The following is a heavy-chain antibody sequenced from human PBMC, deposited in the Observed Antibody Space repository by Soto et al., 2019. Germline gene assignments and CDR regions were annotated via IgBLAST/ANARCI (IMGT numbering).Heavy chain of an antibody. CDR2: ISRSSSYT. V-gene: IGHV3-11*05. Sequence: QVQLVEAGGGLVKPGGSLRLSCAASGFTFSDYYMSWIRQAPGKGLEWVSYISRSSSYTNYADSVKGRFTISRDNAKNSLYLQMNSLRAEDTAVYYCARDAYILSGSDVFDIWGQGTMVTVSS. CDR3: ARDAYILSGSDVFDI. D-gene: IGHD3-9*01. J-gene: IGHJ3*02. CDR1: GFTFSDYY.